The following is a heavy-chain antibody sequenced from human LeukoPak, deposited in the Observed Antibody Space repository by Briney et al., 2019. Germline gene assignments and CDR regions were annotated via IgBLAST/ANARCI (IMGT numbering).Heavy chain of an antibody. V-gene: IGHV4-59*01. Sequence: PSETLSLTCTVSGGSISSYYWSWIRQPPGKGLEWIGYIYYSGSTNYNPSLKSRVTISVDTSKNQFSLKLSSVTAADTAVYYCARPAAAGPPFFDYWGQGTLVTVSS. CDR1: GGSISSYY. CDR2: IYYSGST. J-gene: IGHJ4*02. CDR3: ARPAAAGPPFFDY. D-gene: IGHD6-13*01.